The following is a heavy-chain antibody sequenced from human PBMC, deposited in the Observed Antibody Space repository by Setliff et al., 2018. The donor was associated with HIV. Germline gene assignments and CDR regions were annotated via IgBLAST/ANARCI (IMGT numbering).Heavy chain of an antibody. J-gene: IGHJ4*02. D-gene: IGHD1-20*01. V-gene: IGHV4-38-2*02. CDR3: ARASITGTTPAFDY. CDR2: IYHSGST. Sequence: KSSETLSLTCTVSGYSSSSGYYWGWIRQPPGKGLEWIGSIYHSGSTYYNPSLKSRVTISVDTSKNQFSLKLSSSTAADTAVYYCARASITGTTPAFDYWGQGTLVTVS. CDR1: GYSSSSGYY.